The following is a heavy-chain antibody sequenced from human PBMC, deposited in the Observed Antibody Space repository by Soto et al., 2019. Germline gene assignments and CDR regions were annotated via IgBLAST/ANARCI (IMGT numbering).Heavy chain of an antibody. CDR3: ARSGGNTKWYYGMDV. J-gene: IGHJ6*02. CDR2: ISSSSSYI. Sequence: GGSLRLSCAASGFTFSSYSMNWVRQAPGKGLEWVSSISSSSSYIYYADSVKGRFTISRDNAKNSLYLQMNSLRAEDTAVYYCARSGGNTKWYYGMDVWGQGTTVTVSS. V-gene: IGHV3-21*01. D-gene: IGHD2-15*01. CDR1: GFTFSSYS.